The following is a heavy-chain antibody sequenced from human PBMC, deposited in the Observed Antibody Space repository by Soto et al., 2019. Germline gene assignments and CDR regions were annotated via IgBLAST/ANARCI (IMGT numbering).Heavy chain of an antibody. CDR2: IYHSGST. CDR1: GGSISSSNW. J-gene: IGHJ6*02. Sequence: PSETLSLTCAVSGGSISSSNWWSWVRQPPGKGLEWIGEIYHSGSTNYNPSLKSRVTISVDKSKNQFSLKLSSVTAADTAVYYCARKRGSYLDYYYGMDVWGQGTTVTVSS. D-gene: IGHD1-26*01. V-gene: IGHV4-4*02. CDR3: ARKRGSYLDYYYGMDV.